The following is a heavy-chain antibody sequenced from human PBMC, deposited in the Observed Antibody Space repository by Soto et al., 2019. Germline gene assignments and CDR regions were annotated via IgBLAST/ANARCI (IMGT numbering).Heavy chain of an antibody. CDR1: GGTFSSYA. Sequence: GASVKVSCKASGGTFSSYAISWVRQAPGQGLEWMGGIIPIFGTANYAQKFQGRVTITADESTSTAYMELSSLRSEDTAVYYCAIYPSSGWYYFDYWGQGTLVTVSS. D-gene: IGHD6-19*01. J-gene: IGHJ4*02. CDR3: AIYPSSGWYYFDY. CDR2: IIPIFGTA. V-gene: IGHV1-69*13.